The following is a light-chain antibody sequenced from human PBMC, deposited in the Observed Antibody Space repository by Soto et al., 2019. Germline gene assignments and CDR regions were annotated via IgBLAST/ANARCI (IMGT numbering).Light chain of an antibody. J-gene: IGKJ3*01. CDR1: QSISSY. CDR2: TAS. CDR3: QQSYSTPFT. Sequence: DLPMTQSPSSLSASVGDRVSITCRASQSISSYLNWYQQKPGKAPKLLIYTASSLQSGVPSRFSGGGSGTDFTLTISSLQPEDFATYYCQQSYSTPFTFGPGTKVDIK. V-gene: IGKV1-39*01.